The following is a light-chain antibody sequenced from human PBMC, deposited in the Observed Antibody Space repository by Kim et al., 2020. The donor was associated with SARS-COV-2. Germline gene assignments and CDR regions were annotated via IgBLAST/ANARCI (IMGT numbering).Light chain of an antibody. J-gene: IGLJ1*01. CDR1: SSDLGGYNY. V-gene: IGLV2-14*03. Sequence: QSASVSGSPGQSITISCTGTSSDLGGYNYVYWYQQHPGKAPKLMIYDVSNRPSGVSNRFSASKSGNTASLTISGLQPEDEADYYCSSYTSSSTSRVFGTGTKVTVL. CDR3: SSYTSSSTSRV. CDR2: DVS.